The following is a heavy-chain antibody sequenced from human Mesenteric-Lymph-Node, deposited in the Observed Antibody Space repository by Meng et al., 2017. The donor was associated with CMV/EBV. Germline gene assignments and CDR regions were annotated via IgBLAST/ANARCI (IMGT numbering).Heavy chain of an antibody. CDR2: IKEDGSKK. CDR3: ARGDTWMSSPPA. J-gene: IGHJ5*02. Sequence: GESLKISCAASGFTFSSYSMNWVRQAPGKGLEWVANIKEDGSKKYYVDSVRGRFTISRDNAKNTLYVQMNSLRAEDTAVYFCARGDTWMSSPPAWGQGALVTVSS. V-gene: IGHV3-7*01. D-gene: IGHD1-20*01. CDR1: GFTFSSYS.